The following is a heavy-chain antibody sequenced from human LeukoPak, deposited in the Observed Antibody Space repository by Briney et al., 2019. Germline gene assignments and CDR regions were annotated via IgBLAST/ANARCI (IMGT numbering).Heavy chain of an antibody. CDR3: ARAPHYDFWSGLDD. V-gene: IGHV1-2*06. CDR2: INPNSGGT. Sequence: GASVKVSCKASGYTFTGYYMHWVRQAPGQGLEWMGRINPNSGGTSYAQKFQGRVTMTRDTSISTAYMELSRLRSDDTAVYYCARAPHYDFWSGLDDWGQGTLVTVSS. J-gene: IGHJ4*02. D-gene: IGHD3-3*01. CDR1: GYTFTGYY.